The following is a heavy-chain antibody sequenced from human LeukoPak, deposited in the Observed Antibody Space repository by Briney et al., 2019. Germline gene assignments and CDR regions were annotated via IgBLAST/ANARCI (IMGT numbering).Heavy chain of an antibody. Sequence: PGGSLRLSCAASGFTFSSYGMRWVRQAPGKGLEWVAVISYDGSNKYYADSVKGRFTISRDNSKNTLYLQMNSLRAEDTAVYYCAKGGSSSWFTYYYYGMDVWGQGTTVTVSS. CDR1: GFTFSSYG. J-gene: IGHJ6*02. CDR3: AKGGSSSWFTYYYYGMDV. V-gene: IGHV3-30*18. D-gene: IGHD6-13*01. CDR2: ISYDGSNK.